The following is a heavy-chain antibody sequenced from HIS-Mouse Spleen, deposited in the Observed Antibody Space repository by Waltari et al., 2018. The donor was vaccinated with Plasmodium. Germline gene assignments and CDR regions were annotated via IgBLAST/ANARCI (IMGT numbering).Heavy chain of an antibody. Sequence: EVQLVESGGGLVQPGGSLRLSCAASGFTFSSYWMSWVRQAPGKGLGWVANIKQDGSDKYYVDSVKGRFTIARDNAKNSLYLQMNSLRAEDTAVYYCASSWYWYFDLWGRGTLVTVSS. CDR3: ASSWYWYFDL. D-gene: IGHD6-13*01. CDR2: IKQDGSDK. V-gene: IGHV3-7*01. J-gene: IGHJ2*01. CDR1: GFTFSSYW.